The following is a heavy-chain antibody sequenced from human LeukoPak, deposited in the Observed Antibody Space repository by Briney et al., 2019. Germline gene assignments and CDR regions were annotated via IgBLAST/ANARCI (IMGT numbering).Heavy chain of an antibody. Sequence: GRSLRLSCAASGFTFSSYGMHWVRQAPGKGLEWVAVISYDGSNKYYADSVKGRFTISRDNSRNTLYLQMNSLRAEDTAVYYCARDLYYYDSSGYYPDYWGQGTLVTVSS. CDR2: ISYDGSNK. CDR3: ARDLYYYDSSGYYPDY. CDR1: GFTFSSYG. D-gene: IGHD3-22*01. J-gene: IGHJ4*02. V-gene: IGHV3-30*03.